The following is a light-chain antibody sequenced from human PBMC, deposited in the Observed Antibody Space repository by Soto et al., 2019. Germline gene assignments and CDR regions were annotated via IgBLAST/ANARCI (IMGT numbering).Light chain of an antibody. V-gene: IGKV1-33*01. CDR3: QQYDDLPFT. CDR2: DAS. J-gene: IGKJ3*01. Sequence: DIQMTQSPSSLSASVGDRVTITCQASQDITNYLRWYQQKPGKAPELLIYDASNLETGVPSRFSGSGSGTDFTFTISSLQPEDTATYYCQQYDDLPFTFGPGTKVDIK. CDR1: QDITNY.